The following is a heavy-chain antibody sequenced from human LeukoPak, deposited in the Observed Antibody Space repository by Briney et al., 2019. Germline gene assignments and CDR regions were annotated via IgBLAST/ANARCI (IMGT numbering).Heavy chain of an antibody. CDR2: IYYTGST. V-gene: IGHV4-59*08. Sequence: SETLSLTCTVSGGSINNYYWSWVRQPPGAGLEWLAYIYYTGSTNYNPSLKTRLTISVDTSKNQFSLRLNSVTAADTAVYYCARKKGSRTYFDYWGQGTLVTVSS. CDR1: GGSINNYY. J-gene: IGHJ4*02. D-gene: IGHD1-14*01. CDR3: ARKKGSRTYFDY.